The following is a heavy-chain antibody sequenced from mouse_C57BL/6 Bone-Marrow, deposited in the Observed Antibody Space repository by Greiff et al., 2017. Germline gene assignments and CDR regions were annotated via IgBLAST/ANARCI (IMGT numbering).Heavy chain of an antibody. J-gene: IGHJ2*01. V-gene: IGHV1-59*01. D-gene: IGHD1-1*01. CDR3: ARILRYFDY. CDR1: GYTFTSYW. Sequence: VQLQQPGAELVRPGTSVKLSCKASGYTFTSYWMHWVKQRPGQGLEWIGVIDPSDSYTNYNQKFKGKATLTVDTSSSTAYMQLSSLTSEDSAVYYCARILRYFDYWGQGTTLTVSS. CDR2: IDPSDSYT.